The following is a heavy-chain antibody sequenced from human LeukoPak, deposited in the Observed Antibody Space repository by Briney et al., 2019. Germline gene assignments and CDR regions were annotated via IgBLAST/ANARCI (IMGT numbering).Heavy chain of an antibody. CDR2: IIPIFGTA. Sequence: SVKVSCKASGGAFSSYAIGWVRQAPGQGLEWMGGIIPIFGTANYAQKFQGRVTITADESTSTAYMELSSLRSEDTAMYYCARVGGYDRSGYYSYYFDSWGQGTLVTVSS. CDR1: GGAFSSYA. V-gene: IGHV1-69*13. J-gene: IGHJ4*02. D-gene: IGHD3-22*01. CDR3: ARVGGYDRSGYYSYYFDS.